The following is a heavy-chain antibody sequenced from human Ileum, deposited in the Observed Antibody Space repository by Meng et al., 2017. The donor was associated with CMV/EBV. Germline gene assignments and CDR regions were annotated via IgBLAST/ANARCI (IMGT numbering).Heavy chain of an antibody. D-gene: IGHD2-15*01. CDR1: TFSSYT. V-gene: IGHV4-39*07. J-gene: IGHJ4*02. CDR3: ARDPTVYCSGGSCYDY. CDR2: MYYSGST. Sequence: TFSSYTMIWVRQPPGKGLEWIGSMYYSGSTYYNPSLKSRVTISVDTSQNQFSLKLSSVTAADTAVYYCARDPTVYCSGGSCYDYWGQGTLVTVSS.